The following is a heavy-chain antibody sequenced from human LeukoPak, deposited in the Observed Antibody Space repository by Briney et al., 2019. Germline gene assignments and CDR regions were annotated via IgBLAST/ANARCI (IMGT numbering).Heavy chain of an antibody. CDR2: IYTSGST. CDR3: ARDKLSTIFGVVIRKPLDY. J-gene: IGHJ4*02. V-gene: IGHV4-4*09. D-gene: IGHD3-3*01. Sequence: PSETLSLTCTVSGDSISNYYWTWIRQPPGKGLEWIGYIYTSGSTNYNPSLKSRVTISVDTSKNQFSQKLSSVTAADTAVYYCARDKLSTIFGVVIRKPLDYWGQGTLVTVSS. CDR1: GDSISNYY.